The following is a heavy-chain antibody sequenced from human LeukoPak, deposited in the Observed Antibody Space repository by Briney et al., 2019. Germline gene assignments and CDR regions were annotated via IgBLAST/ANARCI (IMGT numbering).Heavy chain of an antibody. Sequence: PSETLSLTCTVSGGSISSSTYYWGWIRQPPGKGLEWIGSIYYSGNTYYNASLKSQVSISIDTSKNQFPLKLSSVTAADTAVYYYARDPGYCSGGSCYRALGAFDIWGQGTMVTVSS. V-gene: IGHV4-39*06. CDR1: GGSISSSTYY. CDR2: IYYSGNT. D-gene: IGHD2-15*01. J-gene: IGHJ3*02. CDR3: ARDPGYCSGGSCYRALGAFDI.